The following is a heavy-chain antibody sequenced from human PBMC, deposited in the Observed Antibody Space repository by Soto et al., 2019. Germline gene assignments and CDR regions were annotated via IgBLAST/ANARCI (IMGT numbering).Heavy chain of an antibody. CDR1: GFTFSNAW. D-gene: IGHD6-19*01. J-gene: IGHJ4*02. CDR2: FKSRSDGGTA. Sequence: RRLSCAASGFTFSNAWMNWVRQAPGQGLEWVGRFKSRSDGGTADYAAPVKGRFTISRDDSKNTLYLQMSSLKTEDTAVYYCVTDRLRLAGPSPRNNDYWGQGTVVTVSS. V-gene: IGHV3-15*01. CDR3: VTDRLRLAGPSPRNNDY.